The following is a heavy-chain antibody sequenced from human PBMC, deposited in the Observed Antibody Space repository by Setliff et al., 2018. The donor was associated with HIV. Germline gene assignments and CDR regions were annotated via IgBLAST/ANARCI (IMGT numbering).Heavy chain of an antibody. CDR1: SGSFGSYY. D-gene: IGHD5-12*01. J-gene: IGHJ6*03. V-gene: IGHV4-31*11. CDR3: ARGLVVVTDSDYDTNYYMDV. Sequence: PSETLSLTCAVNSGSFGSYYWSWIRQHPGKGLEWIGYIYYSGSTYYNPSLKSRVTISVDTSKNQFSLKLSSVTAADTAVYYCARGLVVVTDSDYDTNYYMDVWGKGTTVTSP. CDR2: IYYSGST.